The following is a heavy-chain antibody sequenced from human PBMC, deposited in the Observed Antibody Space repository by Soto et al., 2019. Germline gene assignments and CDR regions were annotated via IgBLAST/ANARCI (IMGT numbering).Heavy chain of an antibody. Sequence: PGGSLRLSCAASGFTFSSYSMNWVRQAPGKGLEWVSSISSSSSCIYYADSVKGRFTISRDNSKDTLYLQMNSLRAEDTAIYYCAKVSPDFDYWGQGTLVTVSS. CDR3: AKVSPDFDY. V-gene: IGHV3-21*01. CDR2: ISSSSSCI. J-gene: IGHJ4*02. CDR1: GFTFSSYS.